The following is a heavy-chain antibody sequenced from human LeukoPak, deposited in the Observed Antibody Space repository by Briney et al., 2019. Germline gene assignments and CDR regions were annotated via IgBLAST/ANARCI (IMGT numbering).Heavy chain of an antibody. CDR3: ARGKGYYYYMDV. J-gene: IGHJ6*03. CDR2: ISSSSSYI. CDR1: GFTFSSYS. V-gene: IGHV3-21*04. Sequence: GGSLRLSCAASGFTFSSYSMNWVRQAPGKGLEWVSSISSSSSYIYYADSVKGRFTTSRDNSKNTLYLQMNSLRAEDTAVYYCARGKGYYYYMDVWGKGTTVTVSS. D-gene: IGHD3-10*01.